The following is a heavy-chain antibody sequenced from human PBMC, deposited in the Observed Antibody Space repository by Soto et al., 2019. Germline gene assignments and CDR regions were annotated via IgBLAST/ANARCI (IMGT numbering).Heavy chain of an antibody. CDR1: GFTFSSYS. V-gene: IGHV3-21*01. CDR2: ISSSSSYI. Sequence: EVQLVESGGGLVKPGGSLRLSCAASGFTFSSYSMNWVRQAPGKGLEWVSSISSSSSYIYYADSVKGRFTISRDNAKNSLYLQMNSLRAEDTAVYYCARDEGDFWSGYPYWFDPWGQGTLVTVSS. J-gene: IGHJ5*02. CDR3: ARDEGDFWSGYPYWFDP. D-gene: IGHD3-3*01.